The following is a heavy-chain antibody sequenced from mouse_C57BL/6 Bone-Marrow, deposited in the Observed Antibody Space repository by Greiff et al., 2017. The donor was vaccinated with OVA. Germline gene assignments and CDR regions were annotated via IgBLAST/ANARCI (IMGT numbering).Heavy chain of an antibody. D-gene: IGHD3-3*01. J-gene: IGHJ2*01. V-gene: IGHV1-31*01. CDR2: IYPYTGVS. CDR1: GYSFTGYY. CDR3: ARGTGFDY. Sequence: VQLQQSGPELVKPGASVKISCKASGYSFTGYYMHWVKQSHGNILDWIGYIYPYTGVSSYNQKFKGKATLTVDKSSSIAYMERRSRSAEYSAVYYCARGTGFDYWGQGTTLTVSS.